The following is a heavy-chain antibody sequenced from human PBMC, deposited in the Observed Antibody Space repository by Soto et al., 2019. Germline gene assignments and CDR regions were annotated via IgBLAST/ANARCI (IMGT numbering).Heavy chain of an antibody. D-gene: IGHD2-15*01. CDR3: ARCYCSLGSCYTCWHFDL. V-gene: IGHV1-18*04. J-gene: IGHJ2*01. CDR1: GYTFTNYG. Sequence: QVQLVQSGAEVKKPGASVRVSCKASGYTFTNYGISWVRQATGQGRAWMGWVGPYNGNTDQAQNLQGRVTMTTDTSTNTASMELGSLRSDDTALYYCARCYCSLGSCYTCWHFDLWGRGTLVTVSS. CDR2: VGPYNGNT.